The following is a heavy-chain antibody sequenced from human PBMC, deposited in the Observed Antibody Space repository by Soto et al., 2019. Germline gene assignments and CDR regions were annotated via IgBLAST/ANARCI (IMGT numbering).Heavy chain of an antibody. CDR2: IYYTGNT. V-gene: IGHV4-59*01. D-gene: IGHD5-18*01. J-gene: IGHJ4*02. CDR3: ARIEAGGYSSH. Sequence: SETLSLTCTVSGDSISNYYWNWMRQPPGKGLEWIGYIYYTGNTNYNPSLKSRVTISVDTSKNQFSLELSSVTTADTAVYYCARIEAGGYSSHWGRGTLVTVSS. CDR1: GDSISNYY.